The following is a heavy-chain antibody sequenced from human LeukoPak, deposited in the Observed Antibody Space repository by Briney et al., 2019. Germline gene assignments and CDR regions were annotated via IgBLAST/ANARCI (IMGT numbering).Heavy chain of an antibody. D-gene: IGHD3-10*01. CDR2: INPNSGGT. CDR3: ARVHGGSGSYYNFYYYGMDV. J-gene: IGHJ6*02. CDR1: GYTFTGYY. V-gene: IGHV1-2*02. Sequence: ASVKVSCKASGYTFTGYYMHWVRQAPGQGLEWMGWINPNSGGTNYAQKFQGRVTMTRDTSISTAYMELSRLRSDDTAVYYCARVHGGSGSYYNFYYYGMDVWGQGTTVTVSS.